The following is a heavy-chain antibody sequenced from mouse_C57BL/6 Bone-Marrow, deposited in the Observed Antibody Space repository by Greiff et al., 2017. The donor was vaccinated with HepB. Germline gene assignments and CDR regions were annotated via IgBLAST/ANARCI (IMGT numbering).Heavy chain of an antibody. CDR1: GFTFSSYA. Sequence: EVQGVESGGGLVKPGGSLKLSCAASGFTFSSYAMSWVRQTPEKRLEWVATISDGGSYTYYPDNVKGRFTISRDNAKNNLYLQMSHLKSEDTAMYYCARDTYYYGYWYFDVWGTGTTVTVSS. J-gene: IGHJ1*03. CDR3: ARDTYYYGYWYFDV. CDR2: ISDGGSYT. V-gene: IGHV5-4*01. D-gene: IGHD1-1*01.